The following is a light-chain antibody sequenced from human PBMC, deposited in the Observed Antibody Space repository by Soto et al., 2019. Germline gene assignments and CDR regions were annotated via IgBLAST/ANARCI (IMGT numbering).Light chain of an antibody. CDR2: KAS. CDR3: QQSNTYPLT. J-gene: IGKJ4*01. CDR1: QSISTW. V-gene: IGKV1-5*03. Sequence: DIQMTQSPSTLSASVGDRVTITCRASQSISTWLAWYQQKPGKAPKLLIYKASSLEGGVPSRFGGSGSGTLFNITISSLHPDDSATYYCQQSNTYPLTFGGGTTVDIK.